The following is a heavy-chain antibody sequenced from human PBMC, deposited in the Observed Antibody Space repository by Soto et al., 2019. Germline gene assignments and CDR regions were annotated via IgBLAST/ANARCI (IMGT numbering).Heavy chain of an antibody. J-gene: IGHJ4*02. V-gene: IGHV3-74*01. CDR3: ETVANFRFDF. Sequence: EVQLVESGGGLVQPGGSLRLSCAASGFTFSGYWMHWVRQDPGEGQVWVSRINGDGCTTEHDDSVKGRFTIARDNARNTLNLQISSLRSEDSAIYYCETVANFRFDFGGQGSLVTVSS. D-gene: IGHD3-3*01. CDR1: GFTFSGYW. CDR2: INGDGCTT.